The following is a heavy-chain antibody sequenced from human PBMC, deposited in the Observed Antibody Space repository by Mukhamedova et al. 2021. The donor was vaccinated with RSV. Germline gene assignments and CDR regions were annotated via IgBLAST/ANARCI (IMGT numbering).Heavy chain of an antibody. J-gene: IGHJ3*02. CDR1: SSYA. CDR3: ARAHVDILPGYQNDAFD. CDR2: ISYDGSNK. Sequence: SSYAMHWVRQAPGKGLEWVAVISYDGSNKYYADSVKGRFTISRDNSKNTLYLQMNSLRAEDTAVYYCARAHVDILPGYQNDAFD. V-gene: IGHV3-30*04. D-gene: IGHD3-9*01.